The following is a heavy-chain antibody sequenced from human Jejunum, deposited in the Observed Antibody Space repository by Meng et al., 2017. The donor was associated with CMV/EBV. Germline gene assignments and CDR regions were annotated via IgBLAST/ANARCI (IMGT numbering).Heavy chain of an antibody. CDR1: GFTFSIYW. Sequence: AASGFTFSIYWMHWVRQGPGKGLVWVARISNDGSGTRYADAVKGRFTISRDNAKNTLYLQIDSLRVDDTAVYFCARGWGSGSYGLGYWGQGTLVTVSS. V-gene: IGHV3-74*01. J-gene: IGHJ4*02. CDR3: ARGWGSGSYGLGY. CDR2: ISNDGSGT. D-gene: IGHD1-26*01.